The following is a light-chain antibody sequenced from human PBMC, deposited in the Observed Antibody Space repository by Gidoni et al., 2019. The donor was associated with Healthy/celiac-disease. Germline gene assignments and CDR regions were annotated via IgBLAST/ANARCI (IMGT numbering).Light chain of an antibody. CDR3: QQLNSYPLT. CDR1: QGISSY. Sequence: IQFTPSPSSLSASVVDRVTITCRASQGISSYLAWYQQKPGKAPKLLIYAASTLQSGVPSRFSGSGSGTEFTLTISSRQPEDFATYYCQQLNSYPLTFGGGTKVEIK. J-gene: IGKJ4*01. V-gene: IGKV1-9*01. CDR2: AAS.